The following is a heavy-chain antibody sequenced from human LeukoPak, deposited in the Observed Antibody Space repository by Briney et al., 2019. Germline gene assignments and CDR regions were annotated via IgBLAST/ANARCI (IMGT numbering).Heavy chain of an antibody. D-gene: IGHD3-16*02. J-gene: IGHJ4*02. CDR3: ARDKAHYDYVWGSYRAPHFFDY. CDR2: INHSGST. Sequence: GSLRLSCAASGFTFSSYWMSWIRRPPGKGLEWIGEINHSGSTNYSPSLKSRVTISVDTSKNQFSLKLSSVTAADTAVYYCARDKAHYDYVWGSYRAPHFFDYWGQGTLVTVSS. V-gene: IGHV4-34*01. CDR1: GFTFSSYW.